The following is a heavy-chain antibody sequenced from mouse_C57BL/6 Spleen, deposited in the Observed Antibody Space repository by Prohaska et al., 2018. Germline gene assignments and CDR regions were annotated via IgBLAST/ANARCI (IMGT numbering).Heavy chain of an antibody. CDR3: ARERGSSHWYFDV. CDR1: GYTFTSYW. V-gene: IGHV1-50*01. CDR2: IDPFDSYT. D-gene: IGHD1-1*01. J-gene: IGHJ1*03. Sequence: QVQLQQPGAELVKPGASVKLSCKASGYTFTSYWMQWVKQRPGQGLEWIGEIDPFDSYTNYNQKFKGKATLTVDTSSSTAYMQLSSLTSEDSAFYYCARERGSSHWYFDVWGTGTTVTVSS.